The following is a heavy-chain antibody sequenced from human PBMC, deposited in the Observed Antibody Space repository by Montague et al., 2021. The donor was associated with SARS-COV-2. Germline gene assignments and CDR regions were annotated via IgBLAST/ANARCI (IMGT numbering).Heavy chain of an antibody. D-gene: IGHD3-10*01. CDR1: GFSLTSTAVG. CDR3: TRSQGFGELFDY. Sequence: PALVKPTQTLTLTCTFSGFSLTSTAVGVGWIRQPLGKALEWLALISWDDDKRYSPSLKSRLTISKDTSRNQVVLTMANMYPEDTAIYYCTRSQGFGELFDYWGKGTLVTVAS. V-gene: IGHV2-5*02. CDR2: ISWDDDK. J-gene: IGHJ4*02.